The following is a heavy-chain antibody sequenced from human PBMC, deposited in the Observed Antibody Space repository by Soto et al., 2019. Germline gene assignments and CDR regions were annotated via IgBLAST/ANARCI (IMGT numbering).Heavy chain of an antibody. CDR1: GGSFSGYY. D-gene: IGHD6-13*01. Sequence: SETLSLTCAVYGGSFSGYYWSWIRQPPGKGLEWIGEINHSGSTNYNPSLKSRVTISVDTSKNQFSLKLSSVTAADTAVYYCARRNSSGWYLDAFDIWGQGTMVTVSS. CDR2: INHSGST. V-gene: IGHV4-34*01. J-gene: IGHJ3*02. CDR3: ARRNSSGWYLDAFDI.